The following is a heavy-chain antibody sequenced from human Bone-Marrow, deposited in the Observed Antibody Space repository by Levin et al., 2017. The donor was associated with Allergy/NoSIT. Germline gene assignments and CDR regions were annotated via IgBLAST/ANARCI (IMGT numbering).Heavy chain of an antibody. CDR2: LGHNGAYI. V-gene: IGHV3-9*01. CDR1: GFTFENYA. J-gene: IGHJ4*02. CDR3: AKDLGYDRTGYYVFES. D-gene: IGHD5-12*01. Sequence: GGSLRLSCVASGFTFENYAMHWVRQVPGKGLEWISGLGHNGAYINYADSVKGRFTISRDNAKNSLYLQMNDLRSEDTAFYYCAKDLGYDRTGYYVFESWGQGTLVTVSS.